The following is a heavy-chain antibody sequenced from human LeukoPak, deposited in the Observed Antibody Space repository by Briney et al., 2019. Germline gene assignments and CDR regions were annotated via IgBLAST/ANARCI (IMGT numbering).Heavy chain of an antibody. V-gene: IGHV3-23*01. CDR2: ISGSGGST. CDR3: AKDHFGGMITFGGVIVFGYFDL. J-gene: IGHJ2*01. CDR1: GFTFSSYA. Sequence: PGGSLRLSCAASGFTFSSYAMSWVRQAPGKGLEWVSAISGSGGSTYYADSVKGRFTISRDNSKNTLYLQMNSLRAEDTAVYYCAKDHFGGMITFGGVIVFGYFDLWGRGTLVTVSS. D-gene: IGHD3-16*02.